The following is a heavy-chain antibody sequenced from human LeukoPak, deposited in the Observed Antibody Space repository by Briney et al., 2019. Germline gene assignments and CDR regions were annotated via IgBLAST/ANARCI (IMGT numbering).Heavy chain of an antibody. D-gene: IGHD1-7*01. CDR2: ISWNSGSI. J-gene: IGHJ5*02. CDR1: GFTFDDYA. CDR3: AKGRLELNFDP. V-gene: IGHV3-9*01. Sequence: GGSLRLSCAASGFTFDDYAMHWVRQAPGKGREWVSGISWNSGSIGYADSVKGRFTISRDNAKNSLYLQMNSLRAEDTALYYCAKGRLELNFDPWGQGTLVTVSS.